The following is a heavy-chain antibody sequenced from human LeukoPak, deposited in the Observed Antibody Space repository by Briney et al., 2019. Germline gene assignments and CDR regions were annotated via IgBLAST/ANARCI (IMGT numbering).Heavy chain of an antibody. CDR2: IYYSGST. V-gene: IGHV4-39*01. CDR1: GGSISSSSYY. CDR3: ARPREGDNWFDP. J-gene: IGHJ5*02. Sequence: SETLSLTCTVSGGSISSSSYYWGWIRQPPGKGLEWIGSIYYSGSTYYNPSLKSRVTISVDTSKNQFSLKLSSVTAADTAVYYCARPREGDNWFDPWGQGTLVTVSS. D-gene: IGHD3-16*01.